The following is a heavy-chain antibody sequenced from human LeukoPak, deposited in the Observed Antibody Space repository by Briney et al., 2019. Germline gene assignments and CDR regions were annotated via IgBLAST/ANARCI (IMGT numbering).Heavy chain of an antibody. D-gene: IGHD6-6*01. CDR3: ARAIAARPPHTYYYYGMDV. Sequence: SETLSLTCTVSGGSISSYYWSWIRQPPGKGLEWIGYIYYSGSTNYNPSLKSRVTISVDTSKNQFSLKLSSVTAADTAVCYCARAIAARPPHTYYYYGMDVWGQGTTVTVSS. J-gene: IGHJ6*02. CDR2: IYYSGST. V-gene: IGHV4-59*01. CDR1: GGSISSYY.